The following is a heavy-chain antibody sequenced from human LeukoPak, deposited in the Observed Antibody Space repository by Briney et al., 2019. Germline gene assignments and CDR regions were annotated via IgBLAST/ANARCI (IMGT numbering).Heavy chain of an antibody. CDR2: IYHSGST. D-gene: IGHD3-9*01. CDR3: ARERSYYDILTGYHNWFDP. J-gene: IGHJ5*02. CDR1: GGSISSGDYY. V-gene: IGHV4-30-4*01. Sequence: SETLSLTCTVSGGSISSGDYYRSWIRQPPGKGLEWIGYIYHSGSTYYNPSLKSRVTISVDTSKNQFSLKLSSVTAADTAVYYCARERSYYDILTGYHNWFDPWGQGTLVTVSS.